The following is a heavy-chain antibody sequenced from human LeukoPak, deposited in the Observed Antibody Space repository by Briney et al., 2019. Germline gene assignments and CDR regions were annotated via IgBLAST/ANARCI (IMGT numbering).Heavy chain of an antibody. D-gene: IGHD2-15*01. CDR1: GVSISSYY. Sequence: SDTLSLTCTVSGVSISSYYWSWLRQPPGKGLEWIGYIYTSGSTNYNPSLKSRVTISVDTSKNQFSLKLSSVTAADTAVYYCARRMKAGAFDIWGQGTMVTVSS. CDR2: IYTSGST. CDR3: ARRMKAGAFDI. J-gene: IGHJ3*02. V-gene: IGHV4-4*09.